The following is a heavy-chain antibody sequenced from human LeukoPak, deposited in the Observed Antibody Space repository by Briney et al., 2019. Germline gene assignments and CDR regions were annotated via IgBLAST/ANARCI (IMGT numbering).Heavy chain of an antibody. J-gene: IGHJ4*02. CDR1: GFTFSSYS. D-gene: IGHD3-22*01. Sequence: GGSLRLSCAASGFTFSSYSMNWVRQAPGKGLERVSSITSSTNYIYYADSVKGRFTISRGDAKNTLYLQMNSLRAEDTAVYYCARDTNYYDSSGYYSGSDFDYWGQGTLVTVSS. V-gene: IGHV3-21*04. CDR2: ITSSTNYI. CDR3: ARDTNYYDSSGYYSGSDFDY.